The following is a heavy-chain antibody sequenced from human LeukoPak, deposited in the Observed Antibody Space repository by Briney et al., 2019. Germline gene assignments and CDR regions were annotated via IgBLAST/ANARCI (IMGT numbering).Heavy chain of an antibody. Sequence: WVRQAPGKGLEWVGVIWYDGSNKIYAESVRGRFSISRDNSKNTLYLQMNSLRAEDTAVYYCARDRSWGSQCYFDYWGQGTLVTVSS. CDR2: IWYDGSNK. V-gene: IGHV3-33*01. CDR3: ARDRSWGSQCYFDY. D-gene: IGHD7-27*01. J-gene: IGHJ4*02.